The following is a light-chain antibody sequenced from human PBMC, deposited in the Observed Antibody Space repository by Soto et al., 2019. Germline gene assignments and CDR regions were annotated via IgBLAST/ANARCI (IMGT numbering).Light chain of an antibody. CDR2: LGS. Sequence: IVMIQSPLSLPVTPGEPASISGRSSRSLLHSNGYNDLDWYLQKPGQSPQLLIYLGSNRASGVPDRFSGSGSGTDFTLKISRVEAEDVGVYYCMQALQTPWTFGQGTKVDIK. CDR3: MQALQTPWT. CDR1: RSLLHSNGYND. J-gene: IGKJ1*01. V-gene: IGKV2-28*01.